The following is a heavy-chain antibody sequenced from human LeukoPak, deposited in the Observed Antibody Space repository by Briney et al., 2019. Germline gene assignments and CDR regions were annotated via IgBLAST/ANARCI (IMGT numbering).Heavy chain of an antibody. CDR1: GGSISSSTYY. CDR3: ARDGPTVGYCTSASCYSYY. Sequence: SETLSLTCTVSGGSISSSTYYWGWIRQPPGKGLEWIGSIYYSGNIYYNPSLKSRVTISVDTSKNQFSLKLSSVTAADTAMYYCARDGPTVGYCTSASCYSYYWGQGTLVTVSS. V-gene: IGHV4-39*07. D-gene: IGHD2-2*01. J-gene: IGHJ4*02. CDR2: IYYSGNI.